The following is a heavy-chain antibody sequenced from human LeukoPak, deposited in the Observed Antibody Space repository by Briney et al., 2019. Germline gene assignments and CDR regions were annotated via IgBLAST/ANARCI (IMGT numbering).Heavy chain of an antibody. V-gene: IGHV3-7*01. CDR1: GFTFSSYW. Sequence: GGSLRLSCAASGFTFSSYWMSWVRQAPGKGLEWVANIKQDGSEKYYVDSVKGRFTISRDNAKNSLHLQMNSLRAEDTAVYYCARGGGTGYNNWFDPWGQGTLVTVSS. CDR3: ARGGGTGYNNWFDP. J-gene: IGHJ5*02. D-gene: IGHD3/OR15-3a*01. CDR2: IKQDGSEK.